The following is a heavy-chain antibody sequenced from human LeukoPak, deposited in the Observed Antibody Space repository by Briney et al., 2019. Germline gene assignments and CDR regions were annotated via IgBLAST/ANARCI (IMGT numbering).Heavy chain of an antibody. Sequence: GGSLRLSCAASGFTFRSYWMHWVRQAPGKGLVWVSRISPDGTGTNYADSVKGRFTISRDNAKSTLYLQMNSLRVEDTAVYYCATVGMGATIGYWGQGTLVTVSS. D-gene: IGHD1-26*01. V-gene: IGHV3-74*01. CDR3: ATVGMGATIGY. J-gene: IGHJ4*02. CDR2: ISPDGTGT. CDR1: GFTFRSYW.